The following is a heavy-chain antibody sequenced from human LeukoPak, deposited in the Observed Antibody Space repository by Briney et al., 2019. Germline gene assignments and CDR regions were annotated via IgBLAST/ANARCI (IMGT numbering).Heavy chain of an antibody. CDR1: GLTFSRYA. V-gene: IGHV3-23*01. J-gene: IGHJ4*02. Sequence: GGSLRLSCAVSGLTFSRYAMGWVRQAPGKGLEWVSAISESGSGTYYADSVKGRFTISRDNSKDTLSLQMNSLRAEDTAVYYCAKDIAQGYTFGSIEQDYWGQGTLVTVSS. CDR2: ISESGSGT. D-gene: IGHD5-18*01. CDR3: AKDIAQGYTFGSIEQDY.